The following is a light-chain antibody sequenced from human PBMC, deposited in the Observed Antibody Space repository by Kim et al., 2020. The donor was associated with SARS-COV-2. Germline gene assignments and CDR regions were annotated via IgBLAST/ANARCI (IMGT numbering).Light chain of an antibody. CDR1: SLRSYY. CDR3: NSRGSNDNVL. V-gene: IGLV3-19*01. CDR2: GKS. Sequence: VAFGQTVRIPGQADSLRSYYATWYQQTPGQAPIVVIYGKSNRPSGIPDRFSGSSSGDTASLTITGTQAGDEADYYCNSRGSNDNVLFGGGTQLTVL. J-gene: IGLJ2*01.